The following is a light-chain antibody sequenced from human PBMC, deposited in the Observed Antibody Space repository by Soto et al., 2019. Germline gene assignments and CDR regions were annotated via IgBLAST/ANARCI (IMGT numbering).Light chain of an antibody. V-gene: IGKV3-20*01. J-gene: IGKJ3*01. CDR1: RHVYINA. Sequence: VVLTQSPATLSLSPGERATLSCRASRHVYINALGWYQQKPGRTPTLLIYGASTRATDVPDRFSATGSGTDFSLTLSRVEPEDSAVYYCQQYGASPFTFGPGTRVEI. CDR3: QQYGASPFT. CDR2: GAS.